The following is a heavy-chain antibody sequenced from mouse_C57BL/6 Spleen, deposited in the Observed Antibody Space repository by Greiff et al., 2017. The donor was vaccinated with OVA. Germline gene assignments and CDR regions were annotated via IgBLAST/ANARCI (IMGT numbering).Heavy chain of an antibody. Sequence: QVQLQQSGPELVKPGASVKISCKASGYAFSSSWMNWVKQRPGKGLEWIGRIYPGDGDTNYNGKFKGKATLTADKSSSTAYMQLSSLTSEDSAVYFCARGELGLFDYWGQGTTLTVS. J-gene: IGHJ2*01. CDR3: ARGELGLFDY. D-gene: IGHD4-1*01. CDR1: GYAFSSSW. V-gene: IGHV1-82*01. CDR2: IYPGDGDT.